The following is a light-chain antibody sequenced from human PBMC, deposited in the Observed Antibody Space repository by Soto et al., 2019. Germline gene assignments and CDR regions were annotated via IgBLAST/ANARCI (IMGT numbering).Light chain of an antibody. J-gene: IGKJ1*01. CDR1: QSVSNN. V-gene: IGKV3-15*01. CDR3: QQYHYWWT. Sequence: EIVLTQSPGTLSVSPGEKATLSCRASQSVSNNLAWFQQKPGQVPRLLIYGASNRATGVSARFSGSGSGTEFTLTISSLQSEDFAVYYCQQYHYWWTFGQGTKVEIK. CDR2: GAS.